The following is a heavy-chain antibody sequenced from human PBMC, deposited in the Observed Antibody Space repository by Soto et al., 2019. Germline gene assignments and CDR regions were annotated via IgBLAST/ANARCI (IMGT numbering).Heavy chain of an antibody. V-gene: IGHV4-59*01. CDR3: ASDRSSGWDQGYGMDV. J-gene: IGHJ6*02. D-gene: IGHD6-19*01. CDR2: MYYSGST. CDR1: GGSISTYY. Sequence: PSETLSLTCTVSGGSISTYYWSWIRQPPGQGLEWIGYMYYSGSTSYNPSLKSRVTISVDTSKNQFSLKLRSVTAADTAVYYCASDRSSGWDQGYGMDVWGQGTTVTVSS.